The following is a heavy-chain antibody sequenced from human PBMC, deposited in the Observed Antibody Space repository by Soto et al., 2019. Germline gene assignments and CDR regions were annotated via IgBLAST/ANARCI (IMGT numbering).Heavy chain of an antibody. CDR3: ARPRSQWGYYYYMDV. J-gene: IGHJ6*03. V-gene: IGHV1-18*01. Sequence: GASVKVSCKASGYTFTSYGISWVRQAPGQGLEWMGWISAYNGNTNHAQKLQGRVTMTTDTSTSTAYMELRSLRSDDTAVYYCARPRSQWGYYYYMDVWGKGTTVTVSS. CDR2: ISAYNGNT. CDR1: GYTFTSYG. D-gene: IGHD1-26*01.